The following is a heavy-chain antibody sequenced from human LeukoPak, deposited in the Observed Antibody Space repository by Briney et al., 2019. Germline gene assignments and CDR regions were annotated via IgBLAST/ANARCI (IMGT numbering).Heavy chain of an antibody. CDR1: GYTFTSYG. V-gene: IGHV1-18*01. D-gene: IGHD3-22*01. J-gene: IGHJ4*02. Sequence: ASVKVSCKASGYTFTSYGISWVRQAPGQGLEWMGWISAYNGNTNYAQKLQGRVTMTTDISTSTAYMELRSLRSDDTAVYYCAREKPLPPNYYDSSGYYGDFDYWGQGTLVTVSS. CDR3: AREKPLPPNYYDSSGYYGDFDY. CDR2: ISAYNGNT.